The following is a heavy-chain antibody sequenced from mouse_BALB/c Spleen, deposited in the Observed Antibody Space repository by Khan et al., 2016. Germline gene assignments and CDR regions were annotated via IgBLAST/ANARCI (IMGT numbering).Heavy chain of an antibody. D-gene: IGHD1-1*01. J-gene: IGHJ2*01. V-gene: IGHV3-1*02. CDR2: IHPSGST. Sequence: EVQLQESGSDLVKPSQSLSHTCTVTCYSISSVHSWHWIRQFPGNKLEWTAYIHPSGSTTYNPFLNSRISTTRDTSQYQFSLQVISVTTEDTATYYCTRGDYYGSGYWGQGTTLAVS. CDR1: CYSISSVHS. CDR3: TRGDYYGSGY.